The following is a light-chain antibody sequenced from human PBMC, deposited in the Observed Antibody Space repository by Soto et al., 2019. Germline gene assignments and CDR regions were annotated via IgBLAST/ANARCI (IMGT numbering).Light chain of an antibody. CDR2: NDD. V-gene: IGLV1-44*01. Sequence: QSVLTQPPSVSGTPGLRVNISCSGGISNIGKDTVNWYQQLPGTAPKLLMFNDDKRPSGVPDRFSRSRSCTSASLAISGLQSDDEAVYFCSTWDDSLNGGVFGGGTKLTVL. CDR3: STWDDSLNGGV. J-gene: IGLJ3*02. CDR1: ISNIGKDT.